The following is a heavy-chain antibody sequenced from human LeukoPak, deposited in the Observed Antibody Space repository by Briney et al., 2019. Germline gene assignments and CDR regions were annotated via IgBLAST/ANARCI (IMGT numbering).Heavy chain of an antibody. Sequence: GRSLRLSCAASGFTFDDYAMHWVRQAPGKGLEWVSGISWNSGSIDYADSVKGRFTISRDNSKNTLYLQMNSLRAEDTAVYYCAKDWEDDYGSGSYYSTYYFDYWGQGTLVTVSS. J-gene: IGHJ4*02. D-gene: IGHD3-10*01. V-gene: IGHV3-9*01. CDR1: GFTFDDYA. CDR2: ISWNSGSI. CDR3: AKDWEDDYGSGSYYSTYYFDY.